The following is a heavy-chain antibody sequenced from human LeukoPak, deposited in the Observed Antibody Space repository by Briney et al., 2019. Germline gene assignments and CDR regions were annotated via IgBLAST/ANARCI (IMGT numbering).Heavy chain of an antibody. CDR3: AKDQSSRGYYYVFDY. Sequence: GSLRLSSAASGFTFSSYGMHWVRQAPGKGLEWVAVISYDGSNKYYADSVKGRFTISRDNSKNTLYLQMNSLRAEDTAVYYCAKDQSSRGYYYVFDYWGQGTLVTVSS. CDR2: ISYDGSNK. V-gene: IGHV3-30*18. CDR1: GFTFSSYG. D-gene: IGHD3-22*01. J-gene: IGHJ4*02.